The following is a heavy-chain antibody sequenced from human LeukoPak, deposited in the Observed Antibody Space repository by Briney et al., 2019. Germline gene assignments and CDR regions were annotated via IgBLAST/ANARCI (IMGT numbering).Heavy chain of an antibody. D-gene: IGHD3-10*01. CDR1: GYCITSYW. Sequence: GESLKICCKCSGYCITSYWIGCVRPMPGKVLEWMGIIYPGDSDTRYSPFFQGQVTISADNTISTAYLQWSSLKASDTAVYYCARLGSTMVRAVITPIGYYYYGMDVWGKGTTVTVSS. CDR3: ARLGSTMVRAVITPIGYYYYGMDV. V-gene: IGHV5-51*01. CDR2: IYPGDSDT. J-gene: IGHJ6*04.